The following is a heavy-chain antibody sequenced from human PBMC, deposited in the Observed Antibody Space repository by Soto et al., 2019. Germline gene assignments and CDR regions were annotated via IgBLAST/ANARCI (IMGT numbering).Heavy chain of an antibody. CDR3: AKRNRYYFES. CDR2: ISEGGGTP. Sequence: GGSLRLSCAASGFTFSAFAMSWVRQAPGKGLEWVSTISEGGGTPFYADSVKGRLTISRDNSQNTLHLQMTTLRAEDTAVYFCAKRNRYYFESWGQGSLVTVSS. CDR1: GFTFSAFA. V-gene: IGHV3-23*01. J-gene: IGHJ4*02.